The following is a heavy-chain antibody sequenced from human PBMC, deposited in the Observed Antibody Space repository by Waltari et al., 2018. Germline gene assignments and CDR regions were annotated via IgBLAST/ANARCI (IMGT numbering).Heavy chain of an antibody. V-gene: IGHV1-46*01. CDR1: GFTFRNYA. J-gene: IGHJ4*02. Sequence: VQLLESGGDFVQPGGSLRLSCAASGFTFRNYAMSWVRQDPGQELEWMGIINPSGGSTSYAQKFQGRVTMTRDASTSTVYMELSSLRSEDTAVYYCARDWDSSSWYGYWGQGTLVTVSS. D-gene: IGHD6-13*01. CDR2: INPSGGST. CDR3: ARDWDSSSWYGY.